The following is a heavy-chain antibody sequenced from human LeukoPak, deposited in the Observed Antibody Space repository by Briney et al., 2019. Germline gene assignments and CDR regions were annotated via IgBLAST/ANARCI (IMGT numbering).Heavy chain of an antibody. J-gene: IGHJ4*02. D-gene: IGHD2-15*01. CDR2: TFSNGNI. Sequence: SEALSLTCIDPGGSLTSFYWSWIRQPAGEGLEWIGRTFSNGNINYNPYLLSRVTMSVDTSKNQFSLKLSSVTAADTAVYYCAKEVVIAATFDHWGQGTLVTVSS. V-gene: IGHV4-4*07. CDR1: GGSLTSFY. CDR3: AKEVVIAATFDH.